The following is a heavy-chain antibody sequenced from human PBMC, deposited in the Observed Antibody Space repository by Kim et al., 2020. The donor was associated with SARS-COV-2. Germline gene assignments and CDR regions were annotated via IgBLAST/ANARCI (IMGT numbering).Heavy chain of an antibody. J-gene: IGHJ6*02. CDR2: INHSGST. CDR1: GGSFSGYY. CDR3: ARGVNVLAYGMDV. V-gene: IGHV4-34*01. D-gene: IGHD1-1*01. Sequence: SETLSLTCAVYGGSFSGYYWSWIRQPPGKGLEWIGEINHSGSTNYNPSLKSRVTISVDTSKNQFSLKLSSVTAADTAVYYCARGVNVLAYGMDVWGQGTTVTVSS.